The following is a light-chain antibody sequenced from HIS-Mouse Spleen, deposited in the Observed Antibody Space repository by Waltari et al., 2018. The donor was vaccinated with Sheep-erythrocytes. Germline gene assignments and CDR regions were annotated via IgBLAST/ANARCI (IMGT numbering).Light chain of an antibody. CDR3: CSYAGSSTPWV. CDR2: EGS. Sequence: QSALTQPASVSGSPGQSSTISCTGTSSDVGSYNLVSWYQQHPGKAPKLMIYEGSKRPSGVSNLFPGSKSGNTASLTISGLQAEDEADYYCCSYAGSSTPWVFGGGTKLTVL. V-gene: IGLV2-23*01. J-gene: IGLJ3*02. CDR1: SSDVGSYNL.